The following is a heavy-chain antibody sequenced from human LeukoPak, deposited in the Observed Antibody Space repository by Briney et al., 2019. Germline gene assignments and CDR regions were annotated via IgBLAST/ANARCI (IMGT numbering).Heavy chain of an antibody. D-gene: IGHD3-22*01. CDR3: ARMRVLDSSGYPFDY. Sequence: SGPALVKPTQTLTLTCTFSGFSLSTSGMCVSWIRQPPGKALEWLARIDWDDDKYYSTSLKTRLTISKDTSKNQVVLTMTNMDPVDTATYYCARMRVLDSSGYPFDYWGQGTLVTVSS. V-gene: IGHV2-70*11. CDR1: GFSLSTSGMC. CDR2: IDWDDDK. J-gene: IGHJ4*02.